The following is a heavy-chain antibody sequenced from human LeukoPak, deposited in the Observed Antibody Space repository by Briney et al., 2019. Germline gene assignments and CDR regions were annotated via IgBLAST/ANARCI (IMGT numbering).Heavy chain of an antibody. CDR2: ISAYNGNT. D-gene: IGHD3-22*01. J-gene: IGHJ4*02. CDR1: GYTFTSYG. CDR3: ARGRTSYDSSGYYFY. Sequence: GASVKVSCKASGYTFTSYGISWVRQAPGQGLEWMGWISAYNGNTNYAQKLQGRVTMTTDTSTSTAYMELRSLRSDDTAVYYCARGRTSYDSSGYYFYWGQGTLVTVSS. V-gene: IGHV1-18*01.